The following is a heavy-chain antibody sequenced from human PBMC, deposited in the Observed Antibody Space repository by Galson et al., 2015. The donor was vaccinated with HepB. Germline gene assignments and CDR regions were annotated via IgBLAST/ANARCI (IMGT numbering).Heavy chain of an antibody. Sequence: SLRLSCAASGFTFSDYYMSWIRQAPGKGLEWVSYISSSSSYTNYADSVKGRFTISRDNAKNSLYLQMNSLRAEDTAVYYCARLFLRGSYFIVGALDIWGQGTMVTVSS. CDR1: GFTFSDYY. CDR3: ARLFLRGSYFIVGALDI. V-gene: IGHV3-11*06. CDR2: ISSSSSYT. J-gene: IGHJ3*02. D-gene: IGHD1-26*01.